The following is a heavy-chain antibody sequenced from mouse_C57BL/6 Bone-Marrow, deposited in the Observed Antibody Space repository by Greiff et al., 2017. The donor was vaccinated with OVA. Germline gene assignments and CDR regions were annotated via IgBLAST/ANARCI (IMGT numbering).Heavy chain of an antibody. CDR1: GYTFTDYE. CDR3: TRGGLLRYLYYFDY. J-gene: IGHJ2*01. D-gene: IGHD1-1*01. Sequence: QVQLQQSGAELVRPGASVTLSCKASGYTFTDYEMHWVKQTPVHGLGWIGAIDPETGGTAYNQKFKGKAILTADKSSSTAYMELRSLTSEDSAVYYCTRGGLLRYLYYFDYWGQGTTLTVSS. V-gene: IGHV1-15*01. CDR2: IDPETGGT.